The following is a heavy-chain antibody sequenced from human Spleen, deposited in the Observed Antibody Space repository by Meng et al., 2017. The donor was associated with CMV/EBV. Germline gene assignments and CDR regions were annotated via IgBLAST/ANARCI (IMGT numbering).Heavy chain of an antibody. CDR2: INPNSGGT. CDR1: GYTFTSYG. V-gene: IGHV1-2*02. CDR3: ARDFYYDSSGQFGT. J-gene: IGHJ4*02. D-gene: IGHD3-22*01. Sequence: ASVKVSCKASGYTFTSYGISWVRQAPGQGLEWMGWINPNSGGTDHAQKFQGRVTMTRDTSISTVYMELSRLRSDDTAVYYCARDFYYDSSGQFGTWGQGTLVTVSS.